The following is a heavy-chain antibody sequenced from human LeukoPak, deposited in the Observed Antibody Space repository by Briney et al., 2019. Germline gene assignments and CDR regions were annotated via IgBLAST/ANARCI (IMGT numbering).Heavy chain of an antibody. CDR3: ASRYCSGGGCYTGMGAFDI. J-gene: IGHJ3*02. CDR2: IYYSGST. D-gene: IGHD2-15*01. V-gene: IGHV4-59*01. Sequence: PSETLSLTCTVSGGSISTYYWSWIRQPPGKGLEWIGYIYYSGSTSYNPSLKSRVTISVDTSKNQFSLKLSSVTAADTAVYYCASRYCSGGGCYTGMGAFDIWGQGTMVTVSS. CDR1: GGSISTYY.